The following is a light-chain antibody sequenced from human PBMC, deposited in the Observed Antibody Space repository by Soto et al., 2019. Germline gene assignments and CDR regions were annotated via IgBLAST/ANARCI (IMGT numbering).Light chain of an antibody. V-gene: IGKV3-11*01. Sequence: ESVFTQCRGTLCFSPEERAALSCRASQSVRTNLAWYQQKPGQPPRLLIYFASTRATAVPARFTAGGSGTDFTLTISSLEPEDFAVYYCQQRSNWPITFGQGTRLEI. J-gene: IGKJ5*01. CDR1: QSVRTN. CDR3: QQRSNWPIT. CDR2: FAS.